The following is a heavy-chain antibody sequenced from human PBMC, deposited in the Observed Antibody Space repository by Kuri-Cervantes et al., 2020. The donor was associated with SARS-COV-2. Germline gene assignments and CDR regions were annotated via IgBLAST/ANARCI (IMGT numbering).Heavy chain of an antibody. CDR1: GGTFSSYA. J-gene: IGHJ6*02. CDR3: AGGFDYGDYPYYYGMDV. V-gene: IGHV1-18*01. CDR2: ISTYNANA. D-gene: IGHD4-17*01. Sequence: ASVKVSCKASGGTFSSYAISWVRQAPGQGLEWMGWISTYNANADYAQKLQGRVTMTTDTSTSTAYMELRSLRSDDTAIYYCAGGFDYGDYPYYYGMDVWGRGTTVTVSS.